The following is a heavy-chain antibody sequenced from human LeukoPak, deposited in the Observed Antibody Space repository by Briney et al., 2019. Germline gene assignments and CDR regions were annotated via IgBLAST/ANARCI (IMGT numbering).Heavy chain of an antibody. Sequence: GGSLRLSCAASGLTVSSNYMNWVRQAPGKGLEWVSVIYRGGTTYYADSVKGRFTISRDNSKNTLYLQMNSLRPEDTAVYYCARDGVAAAGDDAFDIWGQGTMVTVSS. D-gene: IGHD6-13*01. CDR3: ARDGVAAAGDDAFDI. J-gene: IGHJ3*02. CDR2: IYRGGTT. CDR1: GLTVSSNY. V-gene: IGHV3-53*01.